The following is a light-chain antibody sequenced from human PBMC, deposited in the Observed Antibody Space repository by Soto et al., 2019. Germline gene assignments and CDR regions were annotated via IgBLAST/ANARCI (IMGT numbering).Light chain of an antibody. V-gene: IGLV2-14*01. CDR2: EVS. Sequence: QSALTQPASVSGSPGQSITISCTGTSSDGGVDNYVSWYQQHPGRAPKLMIYEVSNRPSGVSNRFSGSKSGTTASLTISGLQTEDEAEYYCTSYTSSSTYVFGTGTKVTVL. CDR3: TSYTSSSTYV. CDR1: SSDGGVDNY. J-gene: IGLJ1*01.